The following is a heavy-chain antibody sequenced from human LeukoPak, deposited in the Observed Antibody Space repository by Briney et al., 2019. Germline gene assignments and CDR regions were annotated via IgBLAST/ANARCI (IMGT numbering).Heavy chain of an antibody. Sequence: ASVKVSCKASGYTFTSYGISWVRQAPGQGLEWMGWINAYNGNTNYAQKLQGRVTMTTDTSTSTAYMELRSLRSDDTAVYYCASVQPGYSSSWYNYYYYYYMDVWGKGTTVTVSS. CDR1: GYTFTSYG. V-gene: IGHV1-18*01. J-gene: IGHJ6*03. CDR2: INAYNGNT. D-gene: IGHD6-13*01. CDR3: ASVQPGYSSSWYNYYYYYYMDV.